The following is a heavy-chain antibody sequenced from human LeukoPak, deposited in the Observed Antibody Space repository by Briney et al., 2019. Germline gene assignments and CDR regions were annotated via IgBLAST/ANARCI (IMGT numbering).Heavy chain of an antibody. V-gene: IGHV4-31*03. D-gene: IGHD4-23*01. CDR3: ARGTTVEGYAY. J-gene: IGHJ4*02. Sequence: PSETLSLTCTVSGGSISSGGYYWSWIRQHPGKGLEWIGYIYYSGSTYYNPSLKSRVTISVDTSKNQFSLKLSSVTAADTAVYYCARGTTVEGYAYWGQGTLVTVSS. CDR1: GGSISSGGYY. CDR2: IYYSGST.